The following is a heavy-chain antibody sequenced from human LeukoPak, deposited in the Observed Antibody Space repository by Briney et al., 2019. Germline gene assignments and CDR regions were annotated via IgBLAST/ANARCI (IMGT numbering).Heavy chain of an antibody. CDR1: GGSLSSSSYY. CDR3: ASQPRWDYGDFFDY. J-gene: IGHJ4*02. Sequence: SQTLSLTCTVSGGSLSSSSYYWGWLRHPPGKGLEWVTRTYDSRSTYYNPTLESRVTISVDTSKNQFSRKLSSVTAADTAVYYCASQPRWDYGDFFDYWGQGMLVTVSS. V-gene: IGHV4-39*01. D-gene: IGHD4-17*01. CDR2: TYDSRST.